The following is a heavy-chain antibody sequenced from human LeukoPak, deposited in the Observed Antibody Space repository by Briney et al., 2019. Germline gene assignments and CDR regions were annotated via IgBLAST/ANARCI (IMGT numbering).Heavy chain of an antibody. CDR2: MNPNSGNT. CDR1: GYTFTSYG. CDR3: ARSSGSYSSSFDY. V-gene: IGHV1-8*03. Sequence: ASVKVSCKASGYTFTSYGISWVRQAPGQGLEWMGWMNPNSGNTGYAQKFQGRVTITRNTSISTAYMELSSLRSEDTAVYYCARSSGSYSSSFDYWGQGTLVTVSS. J-gene: IGHJ4*02. D-gene: IGHD1-26*01.